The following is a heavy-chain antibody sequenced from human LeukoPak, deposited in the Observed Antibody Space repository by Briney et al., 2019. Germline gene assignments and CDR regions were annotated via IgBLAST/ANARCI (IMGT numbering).Heavy chain of an antibody. Sequence: SVKVSCKASGGTFSSYAISWVRQAPGQGLEWMGGIIPIFGTANYAQKFQGRVTITADKSTSTAYMELSSLRSEDTAVYYCARGQGYFDWSGGEFDYWGQGTLVTVSS. V-gene: IGHV1-69*06. D-gene: IGHD3-9*01. J-gene: IGHJ4*02. CDR3: ARGQGYFDWSGGEFDY. CDR1: GGTFSSYA. CDR2: IIPIFGTA.